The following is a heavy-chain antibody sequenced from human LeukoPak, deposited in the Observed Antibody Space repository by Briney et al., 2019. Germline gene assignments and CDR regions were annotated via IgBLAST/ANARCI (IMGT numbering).Heavy chain of an antibody. CDR2: IKQDGSEK. D-gene: IGHD6-13*01. V-gene: IGHV3-7*01. CDR1: GFTFSSYW. J-gene: IGHJ4*02. CDR3: AREVTAAAAIYDY. Sequence: GGSLSLSCAASGFTFSSYWLSWFRQAPGKGLEWVANIKQDGSEKYYVDSVKGRFTISRDNAKNSLYLQMNSLRAEDTAVYYCAREVTAAAAIYDYWGQGTLVTVSS.